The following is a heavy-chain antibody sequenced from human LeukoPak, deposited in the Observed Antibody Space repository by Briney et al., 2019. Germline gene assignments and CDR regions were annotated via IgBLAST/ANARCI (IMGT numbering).Heavy chain of an antibody. CDR1: GGSISSYY. J-gene: IGHJ6*03. CDR2: IYYSGST. V-gene: IGHV4-59*01. Sequence: KPSETLSLTCTASGGSISSYYWSWIRQPPGKGLEWIGYIYYSGSTNYNPSLKSRVTISVDTSKNQFSLKLSSVTAADTAVYYCARERPHYYGSGSYYGDYYYYYYMDVWGKGTTVTVSS. D-gene: IGHD3-10*01. CDR3: ARERPHYYGSGSYYGDYYYYYYMDV.